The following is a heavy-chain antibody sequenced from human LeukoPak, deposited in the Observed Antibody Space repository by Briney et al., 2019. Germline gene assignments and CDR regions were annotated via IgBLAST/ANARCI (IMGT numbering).Heavy chain of an antibody. Sequence: GGSLRLSCAASDFSFSSFWMSWVRQAPGRELEWVANTNQDGSEKYYVDSVKGRFTISRDNAKNSVYLQMNSLRGEDSAVHYCARDYGGNSIDYWGQGTLVTVSS. D-gene: IGHD4-23*01. CDR1: DFSFSSFW. CDR3: ARDYGGNSIDY. CDR2: TNQDGSEK. V-gene: IGHV3-7*01. J-gene: IGHJ4*02.